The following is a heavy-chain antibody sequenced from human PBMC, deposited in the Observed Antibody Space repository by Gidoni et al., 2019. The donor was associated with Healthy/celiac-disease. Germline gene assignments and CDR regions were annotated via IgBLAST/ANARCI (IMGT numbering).Heavy chain of an antibody. CDR1: GTPCSSYY. D-gene: IGHD1-26*01. CDR2: IYYSWNT. V-gene: IGHV4-59*08. Sequence: QVQLQESGTGLVKPSETLSLTGKVSGTPCSSYYWSWIRQPPGKGLEWIRYIYYSWNTNYNPSLKSRVTISVDTSKNQFSLKLSSVTAADTAVYYCARQYGGSYDEWMIDYWGQGTLVTVSS. CDR3: ARQYGGSYDEWMIDY. J-gene: IGHJ4*02.